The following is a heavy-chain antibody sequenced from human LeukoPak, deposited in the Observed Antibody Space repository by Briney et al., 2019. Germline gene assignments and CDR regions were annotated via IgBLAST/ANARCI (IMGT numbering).Heavy chain of an antibody. D-gene: IGHD4-23*01. V-gene: IGHV4-59*12. J-gene: IGHJ3*02. CDR3: ARDYDYGGNSDAFDI. CDR2: IYSSGST. CDR1: GGSISGYY. Sequence: SETLSLTCTVSGGSISGYYWGWIRQPPGKGLEWIGYIYSSGSTNYNPSLKSRVTISVDTSKNQFSLKLSSVTAADTAVYYCARDYDYGGNSDAFDIWGQGTMVTVSS.